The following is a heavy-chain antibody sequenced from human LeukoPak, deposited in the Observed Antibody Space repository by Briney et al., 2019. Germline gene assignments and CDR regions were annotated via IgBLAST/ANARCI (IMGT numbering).Heavy chain of an antibody. V-gene: IGHV3-30*18. CDR3: AKGLRWFGNFYFNYFDH. CDR2: ISFDGSKR. J-gene: IGHJ4*02. D-gene: IGHD3-10*01. Sequence: GGSLRLSCAASGFTFSSAWMTWVRQAPGKGLEWVAFISFDGSKRYFTDSVKGRFTISRDNSENTLFLQLDSLRTEDTAVYYCAKGLRWFGNFYFNYFDHWGQGTLVTVSS. CDR1: GFTFSSAW.